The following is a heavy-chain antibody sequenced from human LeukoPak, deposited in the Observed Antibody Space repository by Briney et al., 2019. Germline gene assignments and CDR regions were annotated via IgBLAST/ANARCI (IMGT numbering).Heavy chain of an antibody. V-gene: IGHV4-59*01. CDR2: IYYSGST. CDR3: ARAFAGTTFWFDP. CDR1: GVSFSTYY. J-gene: IGHJ5*02. D-gene: IGHD1-7*01. Sequence: PSETLSLTCTVFGVSFSTYYWTWIRQPPGKGLEWIGYIYYSGSTNYNPSLKSRVTISVDTSKNQFSLKLSSVTAADTAVYYCARAFAGTTFWFDPWGQGTLVTVSS.